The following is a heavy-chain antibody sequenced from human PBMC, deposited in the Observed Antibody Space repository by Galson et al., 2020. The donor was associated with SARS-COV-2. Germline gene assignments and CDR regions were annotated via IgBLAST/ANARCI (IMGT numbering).Heavy chain of an antibody. CDR2: IRYDESDK. CDR3: ARGSGGRGVHPPLDY. J-gene: IGHJ4*02. V-gene: IGHV3-7*01. D-gene: IGHD3-10*01. CDR1: GFTFGGFW. Sequence: QLGESLKISCAASGFTFGGFWMSWVRLAPGKGLEWVANIRYDESDKNYVDSVKGRFSISRDNAKNSVYLQMNSLRHEDTAVYFCARGSGGRGVHPPLDYWGQGTLVTVSS.